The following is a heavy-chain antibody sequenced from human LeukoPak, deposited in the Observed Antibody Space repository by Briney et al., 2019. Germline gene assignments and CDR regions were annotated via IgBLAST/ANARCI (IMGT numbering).Heavy chain of an antibody. J-gene: IGHJ4*02. Sequence: SETLSLTCAVYGGSFSGYYWSWIRQPPGKGLEWIGEINHSGSTNYNPSLKSRVTISVDTSKNQFSLKLSSVTAADTAVCYCARRRWLRKYYFDYWGQGTLVTVSS. D-gene: IGHD5-12*01. CDR1: GGSFSGYY. CDR3: ARRRWLRKYYFDY. CDR2: INHSGST. V-gene: IGHV4-34*01.